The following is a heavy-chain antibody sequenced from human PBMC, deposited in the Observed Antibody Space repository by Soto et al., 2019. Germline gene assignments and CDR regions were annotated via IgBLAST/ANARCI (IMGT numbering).Heavy chain of an antibody. V-gene: IGHV4-61*03. CDR1: GGSVSSGSYY. D-gene: IGHD3-10*01. CDR2: IYNSGST. CDR3: ARESDSGSYYFDY. J-gene: IGHJ4*02. Sequence: SETLSLTCTVSGGSVSSGSYYWSWIRHPPGKGLEWIGYIYNSGSTNYNPSLKSRVTISVDTSKNHFSLRMSSVTAADTAVYYRARESDSGSYYFDYWGRGTMLTVYS.